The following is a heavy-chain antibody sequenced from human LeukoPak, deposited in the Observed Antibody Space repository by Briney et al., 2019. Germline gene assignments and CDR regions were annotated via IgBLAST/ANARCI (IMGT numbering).Heavy chain of an antibody. V-gene: IGHV3-30*04. J-gene: IGHJ4*02. CDR3: ARDLQDIVVVPAADY. Sequence: GGSLRLSCAASGFTFSSYAMHWVRQAPGKGLEWVAVISYDGSNKYYADSVKGRFTISRDSSKNTLYLQMNSLRAEDTAVYYCARDLQDIVVVPAADYWGQGTLVTVSS. CDR1: GFTFSSYA. CDR2: ISYDGSNK. D-gene: IGHD2-2*01.